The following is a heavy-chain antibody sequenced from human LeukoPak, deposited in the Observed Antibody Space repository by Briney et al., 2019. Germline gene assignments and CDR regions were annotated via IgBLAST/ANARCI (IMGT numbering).Heavy chain of an antibody. CDR3: ARGYSDFDY. D-gene: IGHD2-15*01. CDR2: INPSGGST. CDR1: GYTFISYY. Sequence: ASVKVSCKASGYTFISYYMNWVRQAPGQGLEWMGIINPSGGSTSYGQKFQGRVTMTRDMSTSTVYMELYSLRSEDTAIYYCARGYSDFDYWGQGTLVTVSS. V-gene: IGHV1-46*01. J-gene: IGHJ4*02.